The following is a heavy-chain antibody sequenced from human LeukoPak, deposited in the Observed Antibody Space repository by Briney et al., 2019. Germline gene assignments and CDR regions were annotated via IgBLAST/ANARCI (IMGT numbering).Heavy chain of an antibody. CDR2: IYYSGST. J-gene: IGHJ3*02. D-gene: IGHD2-21*02. CDR1: GGSISSSSYY. Sequence: PSETLSLTCTVSGGSISSSSYYWGWIRQPPGKGLEWIGSIYYSGSTYYNPSLKSRVTISVDTSKNQFSLKLSSVTAADTAVYYCARAFAYCGGDCFPRAFDIWGQGTMVTVSS. CDR3: ARAFAYCGGDCFPRAFDI. V-gene: IGHV4-39*07.